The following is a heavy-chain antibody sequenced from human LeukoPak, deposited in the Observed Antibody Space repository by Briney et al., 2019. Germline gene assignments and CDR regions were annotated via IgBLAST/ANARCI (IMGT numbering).Heavy chain of an antibody. D-gene: IGHD2-15*01. CDR2: IYYSGST. J-gene: IGHJ3*02. Sequence: XSETLSLTCTVSGGSISSGGYYWSWIRQHPGKGLEWIGYIYYSGSTYYNPSLKSRVTISVDTSKNQFSLKLSSVTAADTAVYYCVRYCSGGSCFTSFAFDIWGQGTMVTVSS. V-gene: IGHV4-31*03. CDR3: VRYCSGGSCFTSFAFDI. CDR1: GGSISSGGYY.